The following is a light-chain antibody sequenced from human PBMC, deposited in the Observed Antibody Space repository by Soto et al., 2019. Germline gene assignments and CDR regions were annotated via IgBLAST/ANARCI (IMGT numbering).Light chain of an antibody. Sequence: DILMTQSPSSLSASVGDRVTITCRASQSIRTFLNWYLQKPGKAPKVLIYDATNLQSGVPSRFSGSGSGTDFTLTITSLQPEDFATYYCLQSYGTWTFGQGTKVEIK. V-gene: IGKV1-39*01. CDR2: DAT. CDR3: LQSYGTWT. CDR1: QSIRTF. J-gene: IGKJ1*01.